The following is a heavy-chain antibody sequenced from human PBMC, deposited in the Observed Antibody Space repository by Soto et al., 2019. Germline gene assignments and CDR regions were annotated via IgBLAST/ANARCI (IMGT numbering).Heavy chain of an antibody. D-gene: IGHD6-19*01. CDR1: GFTFSSYA. J-gene: IGHJ2*01. V-gene: IGHV3-30-3*01. Sequence: ESGGGVVQPGRSLRLSCAASGFTFSSYAMHWVRQAPGKGLEWVAVISYDGSNKYYADSVKGRFTISRDNSKNTLYLQMNSLRAEDTAVYYCARARSRLVAGYFDLWGRGTLVTVSS. CDR2: ISYDGSNK. CDR3: ARARSRLVAGYFDL.